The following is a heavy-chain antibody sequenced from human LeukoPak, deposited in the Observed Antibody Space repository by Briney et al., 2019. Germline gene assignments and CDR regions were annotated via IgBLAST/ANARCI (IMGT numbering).Heavy chain of an antibody. V-gene: IGHV3-30*01. CDR2: ISYDGSNK. D-gene: IGHD4-17*01. J-gene: IGHJ4*02. Sequence: PGGSLRLSCAASGFTFSSYAMHWVRQAPGKGLEWVAVISYDGSNKYYADSVKGRFTISRDNSKNTLYLQMNSLRAEDTAVYYCARDHDYGDYVGSPFDYWGQGTLVTVSS. CDR3: ARDHDYGDYVGSPFDY. CDR1: GFTFSSYA.